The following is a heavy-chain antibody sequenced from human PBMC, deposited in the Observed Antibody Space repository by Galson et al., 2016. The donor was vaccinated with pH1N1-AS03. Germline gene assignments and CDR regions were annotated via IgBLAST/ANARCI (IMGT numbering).Heavy chain of an antibody. CDR2: TFYWSKWSN. V-gene: IGHV6-1*01. CDR1: GDSVSGSRGVA. D-gene: IGHD3-10*01. CDR3: ARGKNSGFDY. Sequence: CAISGDSVSGSRGVAWNWIRQSPSRGLEWLGGTFYWSKWSNDYAESVKSRITIDPDTSNNQFSLHLNSVTPEDTAIYFCARGKNSGFDYWGQGTPVTASS. J-gene: IGHJ4*02.